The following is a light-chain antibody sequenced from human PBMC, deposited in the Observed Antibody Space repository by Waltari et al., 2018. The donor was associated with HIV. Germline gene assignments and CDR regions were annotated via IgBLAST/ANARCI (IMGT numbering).Light chain of an antibody. CDR3: SSYTTSSTVV. CDR2: DVT. J-gene: IGLJ2*01. CDR1: SSDVGGYDD. V-gene: IGLV2-14*01. Sequence: QTALTQPASVSGSPGQSITISYTGTSSDVGGYDDVACYQQHPGKAPKLIFYDVTNRPSGVSNRFSSSKSGNTASLTISGLQAEDEADYYFSSYTTSSTVVFGGGTKLTVL.